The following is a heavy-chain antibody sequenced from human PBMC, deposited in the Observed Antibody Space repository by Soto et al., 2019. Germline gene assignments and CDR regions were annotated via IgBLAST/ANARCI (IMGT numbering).Heavy chain of an antibody. CDR1: GASISRGSYY. CDR3: AGQIARAYSSFPYYFDF. CDR2: ILYSGST. D-gene: IGHD6-13*01. V-gene: IGHV4-31*03. J-gene: IGHJ4*02. Sequence: SETLSLTCTVSGASISRGSYYWSWIRQRPGKGLEWMGYILYSGSTYYNPSLKSRITMSVDTSKNQFSLSLSSVTAADTAVYYCAGQIARAYSSFPYYFDFWGQGTLVTVSS.